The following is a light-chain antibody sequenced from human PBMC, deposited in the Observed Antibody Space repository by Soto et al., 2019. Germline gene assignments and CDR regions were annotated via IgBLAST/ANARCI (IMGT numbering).Light chain of an antibody. CDR3: ASYTTSSTYV. V-gene: IGLV2-14*01. Sequence: QSALTQPASVSGSPGQSIAISCTGTSSDVGGYSYVSWYQQQPGKAPKLVLSDVSNRPSGFSDRFSGSKSGNTAPLTISGLQTEDAADYYCASYTTSSTYVFGTGTKLTVL. J-gene: IGLJ1*01. CDR1: SSDVGGYSY. CDR2: DVS.